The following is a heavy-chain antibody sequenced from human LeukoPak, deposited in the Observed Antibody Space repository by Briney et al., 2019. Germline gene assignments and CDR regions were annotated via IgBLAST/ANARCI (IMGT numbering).Heavy chain of an antibody. D-gene: IGHD1-26*01. Sequence: SETLSLTCTVSGGSLSSDYWSWIRQPAGKGLELIGRIYTSGSTNYNPSLKSRVTISVDKSKNQFSLKLSSVTAADTAVYYCARDRGRYPYYFDYWGQGTLVTVSS. J-gene: IGHJ4*02. V-gene: IGHV4-4*07. CDR1: GGSLSSDY. CDR3: ARDRGRYPYYFDY. CDR2: IYTSGST.